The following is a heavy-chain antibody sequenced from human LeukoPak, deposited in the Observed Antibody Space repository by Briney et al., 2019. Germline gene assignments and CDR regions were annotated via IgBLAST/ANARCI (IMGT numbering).Heavy chain of an antibody. CDR2: ISGSGSAI. CDR1: GFTFNSYE. V-gene: IGHV3-48*03. Sequence: GGSLRLSCAASGFTFNSYEINWVRQAPGKGLEWVSYISGSGSAIYYADSVKGRFTISRDNAKNSLYLQMNSLRAEDTAAYYCARWDYWGQGTLVTVSS. J-gene: IGHJ4*02. CDR3: ARWDY.